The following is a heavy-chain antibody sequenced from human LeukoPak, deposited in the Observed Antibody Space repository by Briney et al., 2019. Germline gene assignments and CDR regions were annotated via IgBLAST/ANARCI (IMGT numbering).Heavy chain of an antibody. CDR2: INPNSGGT. D-gene: IGHD2-2*01. Sequence: GASVKVSCKASGYTFTSYGISWVRQAPGQGLEWMGWINPNSGGTNYAQRFQGRVTMTRDTSISTAYMELSRLRSDDTAVYYCARVSELVVDYWGQGTLVTVSS. V-gene: IGHV1-2*02. CDR3: ARVSELVVDY. J-gene: IGHJ4*02. CDR1: GYTFTSYG.